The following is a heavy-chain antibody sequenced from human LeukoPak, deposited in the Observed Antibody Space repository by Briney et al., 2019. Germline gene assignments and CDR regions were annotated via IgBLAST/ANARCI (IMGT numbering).Heavy chain of an antibody. J-gene: IGHJ5*02. CDR1: LFTSSSYI. D-gene: IGHD3-16*01. CDR3: ARRGGRLGIS. CDR2: ISSSSSYI. Sequence: VGSLRLSSAPSLFTSSSYIMNWVRQARGKGREWVSSISSSSSYIYYADSVKGRFTISRDNAKNSLYLQMNSLRAQDTAVYYCARRGGRLGISWGQGTLVTVSS. V-gene: IGHV3-21*01.